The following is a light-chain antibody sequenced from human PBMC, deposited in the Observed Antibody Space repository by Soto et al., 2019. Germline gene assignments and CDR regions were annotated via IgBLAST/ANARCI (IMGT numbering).Light chain of an antibody. CDR2: DVS. V-gene: IGLV2-14*01. CDR3: SSYTSSSTYV. Sequence: SVLPQPASVSVSPGQSITISCTRTSSDVGGYNYVSWYQQHPGKAPKLMIYDVSNRPSGISNRFSGSKSGNTASLTISGLQAEDEADYYCSSYTSSSTYVLGTGTKVTVL. CDR1: SSDVGGYNY. J-gene: IGLJ1*01.